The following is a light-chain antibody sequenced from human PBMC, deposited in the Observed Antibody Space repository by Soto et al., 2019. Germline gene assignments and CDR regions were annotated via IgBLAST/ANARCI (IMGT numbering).Light chain of an antibody. J-gene: IGKJ5*01. CDR3: QQRSNWPPIT. V-gene: IGKV3-11*01. CDR1: QSVSSY. Sequence: EVALTHSPFTLSLSPGERATLSCRASQSVSSYLAWYQQKPGQAPRLLIYDASNRATGIPARFSGSGSGTDFTLTISSLEPEDFAVYYCQQRSNWPPITFGQGTRLEIK. CDR2: DAS.